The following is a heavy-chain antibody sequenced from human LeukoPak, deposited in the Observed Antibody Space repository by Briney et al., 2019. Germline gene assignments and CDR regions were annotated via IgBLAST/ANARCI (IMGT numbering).Heavy chain of an antibody. CDR1: GFTFSSYA. CDR3: AKDSEILTGYYASLCGGLFDY. CDR2: ISGSGGST. J-gene: IGHJ4*02. V-gene: IGHV3-23*01. Sequence: GGSLRLSCAASGFTFSSYAMSWVRQAPGKGLEWVSAISGSGGSTYYADSVKGRFTISRDNSKNTLYLQMNSLRAEDTAVYYCAKDSEILTGYYASLCGGLFDYWGQGTLVTVSS. D-gene: IGHD3-9*01.